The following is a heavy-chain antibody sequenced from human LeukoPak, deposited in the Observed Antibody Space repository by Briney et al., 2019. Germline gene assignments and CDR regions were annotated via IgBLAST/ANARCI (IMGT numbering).Heavy chain of an antibody. CDR2: INHSGST. D-gene: IGHD1-26*01. CDR1: GGSFSGYY. Sequence: SETLSLTCAVYGGSFSGYYWSWIRQPPGKGLEWIGEINHSGSTNYNPSLKSLVTMSVDTSKNQFSLKLSFVTAADTAVYYCARENSGSYREFDYWGQGTLVTVSS. CDR3: ARENSGSYREFDY. J-gene: IGHJ4*02. V-gene: IGHV4-34*01.